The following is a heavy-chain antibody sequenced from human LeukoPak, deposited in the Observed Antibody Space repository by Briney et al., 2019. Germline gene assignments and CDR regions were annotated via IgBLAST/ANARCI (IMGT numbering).Heavy chain of an antibody. CDR1: AYTFTGYY. D-gene: IGHD3-10*01. V-gene: IGHV1-2*02. CDR3: ARRRIWFGYPTPNKYFDY. J-gene: IGHJ4*02. Sequence: ASVKVSCKASAYTFTGYYMHWVRQAPGQGLEWMGWIYPNSGGTNYAQKFQGGVTLTRDTSISTAYMELSRLRSDDTAVYYCARRRIWFGYPTPNKYFDYWGQGTLVTVSS. CDR2: IYPNSGGT.